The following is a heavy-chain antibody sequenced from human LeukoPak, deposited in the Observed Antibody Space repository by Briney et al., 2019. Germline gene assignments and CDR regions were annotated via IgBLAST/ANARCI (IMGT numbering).Heavy chain of an antibody. CDR3: ARGSPRGIAARPWHSPDV. D-gene: IGHD6-6*01. CDR1: GFTFSSYW. CDR2: IKQDGSEK. J-gene: IGHJ6*04. Sequence: PGGSLRLSCAASGFTFSSYWMSWVRQAPGKGLEWVANIKQDGSEKYYVDSVKGRFTISRDNAKNSLYLQMNSLRAEDTAVYYCARGSPRGIAARPWHSPDVWGKGTTVTVSS. V-gene: IGHV3-7*01.